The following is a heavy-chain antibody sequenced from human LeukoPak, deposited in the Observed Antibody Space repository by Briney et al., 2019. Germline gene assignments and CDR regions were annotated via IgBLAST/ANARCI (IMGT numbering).Heavy chain of an antibody. V-gene: IGHV3-73*01. CDR3: TRDSSTYNWFDP. CDR1: GFTFSGSA. J-gene: IGHJ5*02. D-gene: IGHD2-2*01. CDR2: IDKKDKGYATAT. Sequence: AGGSLKLSCAASGFTFSGSAIHWVRQSSGKGLEWVGQIDKKDKGYATATAYAASVKGRFTISRDDSINTAYLQMKSLKTEDTALYFWTRDSSTYNWFDPWGQGTLVTVSS.